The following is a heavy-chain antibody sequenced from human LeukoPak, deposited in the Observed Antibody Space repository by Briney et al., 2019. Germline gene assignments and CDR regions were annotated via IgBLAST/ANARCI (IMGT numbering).Heavy chain of an antibody. D-gene: IGHD6-13*01. CDR3: AKESQQLPRLYYFDY. CDR1: GFTFSSYA. J-gene: IGHJ4*02. Sequence: GGSLRLSCAASGFTFSSYAMSWVRQAPGKGLEWLSAISGSGGSTYYADSVKGRFTISRDNSKNTLYLQMNSLRAEDTAVYYCAKESQQLPRLYYFDYWGQGTLVTVSS. V-gene: IGHV3-23*01. CDR2: ISGSGGST.